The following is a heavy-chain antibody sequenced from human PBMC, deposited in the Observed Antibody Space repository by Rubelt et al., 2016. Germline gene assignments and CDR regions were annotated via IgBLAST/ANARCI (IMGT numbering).Heavy chain of an antibody. CDR2: IYYSGTT. CDR3: ARAPIYGNEYYHMDV. V-gene: IGHV4-61*08. J-gene: IGHJ6*03. D-gene: IGHD4-17*01. Sequence: QPQLQESGPGLVKTSETLSLTCTVSGGSVSSIDNYWGWIRQPPGKGLEWIGSIYYSGTTNYNPSFRSRVAISLDTSKSQFSLHLRAVTAADTATYYCARAPIYGNEYYHMDVWGKGTTVTVSS. CDR1: GGSVSSIDNY.